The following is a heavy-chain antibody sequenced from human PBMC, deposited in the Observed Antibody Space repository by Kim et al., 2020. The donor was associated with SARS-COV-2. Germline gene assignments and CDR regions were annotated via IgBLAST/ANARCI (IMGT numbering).Heavy chain of an antibody. Sequence: ASVKVSCKTSGYIFTAYYMHWVRQAPGQGLEWMGRINPNSGDTMYAQKFQGRVTMTRDTSNSTAYMDLTGLTSDDTAVYYCASRPATSHYYGMEVWGQGTTVTVSS. J-gene: IGHJ6*02. CDR2: INPNSGDT. CDR3: ASRPATSHYYGMEV. CDR1: GYIFTAYY. V-gene: IGHV1-2*06. D-gene: IGHD6-25*01.